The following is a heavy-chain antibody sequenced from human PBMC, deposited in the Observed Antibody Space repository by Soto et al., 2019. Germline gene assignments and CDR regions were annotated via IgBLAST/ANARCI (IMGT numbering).Heavy chain of an antibody. CDR1: GFPFNKYG. CDR2: IWYDGSEK. CDR3: ARLGGSGGDSIDY. Sequence: QVQLVESGGGVVQPGRSLRLSCVTSGFPFNKYGMHWVRQAPGKGLEWVAIIWYDGSEKYYGDSVKSRFTISRDNSRDTLFLQLDSLRADDTAMYYCARLGGSGGDSIDYWGQGTLVTVSS. J-gene: IGHJ4*02. D-gene: IGHD3-10*01. V-gene: IGHV3-33*01.